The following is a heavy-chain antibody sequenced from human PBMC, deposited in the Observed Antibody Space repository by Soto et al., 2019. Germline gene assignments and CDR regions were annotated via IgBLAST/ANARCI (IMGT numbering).Heavy chain of an antibody. D-gene: IGHD4-17*01. CDR2: IYYSGST. Sequence: QVQLQESGPGLVKPSQTLSLTCTVSGGSISSGGYYWSWIRQHPGKGLEWIGYIYYSGSTYYNPSLKSRVNNSVETSKDPFSLKLSSFTAADTAGYYCAGLNTGTNWGWFDPWGQGTLVTVSS. CDR3: AGLNTGTNWGWFDP. V-gene: IGHV4-31*03. CDR1: GGSISSGGYY. J-gene: IGHJ5*01.